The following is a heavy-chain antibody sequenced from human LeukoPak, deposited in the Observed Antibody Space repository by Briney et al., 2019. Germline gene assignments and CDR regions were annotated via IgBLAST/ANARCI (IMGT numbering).Heavy chain of an antibody. Sequence: KPSETLSLTCAVYGGSFSGYYWSWIRQPPGKGLEWIGEINHSGSTNYNPSLKSRVTISVDTSKNQFSLELSSVTAADTAVYYCASPIALGYWGQGTLVTVSS. CDR3: ASPIALGY. J-gene: IGHJ4*02. CDR2: INHSGST. CDR1: GGSFSGYY. D-gene: IGHD3-22*01. V-gene: IGHV4-34*01.